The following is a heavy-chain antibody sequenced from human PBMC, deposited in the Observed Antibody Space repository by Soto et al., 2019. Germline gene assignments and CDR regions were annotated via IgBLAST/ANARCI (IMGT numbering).Heavy chain of an antibody. Sequence: ASVKVSCKASGYTFTSYYMHWVRQAPGQGLEWMGIINPSGGSTSYAQKFQGRVTMTRDTSTSTVYMELSSLRSEDTAVYYCARGHYDFWSGPPMDVWGKGTTVNVSS. D-gene: IGHD3-3*01. CDR3: ARGHYDFWSGPPMDV. CDR1: GYTFTSYY. J-gene: IGHJ6*03. CDR2: INPSGGST. V-gene: IGHV1-46*01.